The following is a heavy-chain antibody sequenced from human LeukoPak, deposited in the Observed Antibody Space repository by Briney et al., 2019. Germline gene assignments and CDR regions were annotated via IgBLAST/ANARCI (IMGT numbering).Heavy chain of an antibody. Sequence: PSETLSLTCAVYGGSFSGYYWSWIRQPPGKGLEWIGEINHSGSTNYNPSLKSRVTISVDTSKNQFSLKLSSVTAADTAVYYCARNPGAATVNIDSWGQGTLVTVSS. D-gene: IGHD4-17*01. CDR1: GGSFSGYY. CDR3: ARNPGAATVNIDS. J-gene: IGHJ4*02. CDR2: INHSGST. V-gene: IGHV4-34*01.